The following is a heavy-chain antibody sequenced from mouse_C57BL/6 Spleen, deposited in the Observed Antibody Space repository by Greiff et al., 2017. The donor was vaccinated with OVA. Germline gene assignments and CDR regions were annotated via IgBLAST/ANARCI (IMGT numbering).Heavy chain of an antibody. CDR3: ARQYYGSSYRYWYFDV. D-gene: IGHD1-1*01. CDR2: ISSGSSTI. Sequence: DVKLVESGGGLVKPGGSLKLSCAASGFTFSDYGMHWVRQAPEKGLEWVAYISSGSSTIYYADTVKGRFTISRDNAKNTLFLQMTSLRSEDTAMYYCARQYYGSSYRYWYFDVWGTGTTVTVSS. J-gene: IGHJ1*03. CDR1: GFTFSDYG. V-gene: IGHV5-17*01.